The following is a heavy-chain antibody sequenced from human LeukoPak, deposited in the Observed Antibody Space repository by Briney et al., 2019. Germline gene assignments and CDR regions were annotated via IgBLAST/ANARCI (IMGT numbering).Heavy chain of an antibody. CDR3: ARLDPGSNPPVWDY. CDR2: INPNSGGT. Sequence: ASVKVSCKASGYTFTGYYMHWVRQAPGQGLEWMGWINPNSGGTNYAQKFQGRVTMTRDTSISTAYLQLSTLKASDTAVYYCARLDPGSNPPVWDYWGQGTLVTVSS. J-gene: IGHJ4*02. CDR1: GYTFTGYY. D-gene: IGHD3-10*01. V-gene: IGHV1-2*02.